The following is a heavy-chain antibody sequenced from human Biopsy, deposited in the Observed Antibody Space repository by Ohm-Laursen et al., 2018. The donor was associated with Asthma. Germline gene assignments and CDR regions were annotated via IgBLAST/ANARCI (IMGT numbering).Heavy chain of an antibody. D-gene: IGHD3-22*01. V-gene: IGHV3-30*03. J-gene: IGHJ3*02. CDR2: VSSDGHNK. CDR3: ARQSGQEYGDSSGFDI. CDR1: GFTFSTFG. Sequence: SLRLSCSASGFTFSTFGMHWVRQAPGKGLEWVALVSSDGHNKYYEDSVKGRFTISRDNSRNRLYLQINRLTVEDSAVYFCARQSGQEYGDSSGFDIWGQGTKVAVSS.